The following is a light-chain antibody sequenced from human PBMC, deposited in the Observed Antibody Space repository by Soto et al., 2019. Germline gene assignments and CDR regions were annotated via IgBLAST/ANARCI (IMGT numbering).Light chain of an antibody. CDR2: DVS. CDR3: CSYAGTYIQYV. J-gene: IGLJ1*01. CDR1: GSNVGAYNY. V-gene: IGLV2-11*01. Sequence: QSVLTQPRSVSGSPGQSVTISCTGTGSNVGAYNYVSWYQQHPGKAPKLMIYDVSNRPSGVPDRFSGSKSANTASLTISGLQPEDEADYYCCSYAGTYIQYVFGSGTKVTVL.